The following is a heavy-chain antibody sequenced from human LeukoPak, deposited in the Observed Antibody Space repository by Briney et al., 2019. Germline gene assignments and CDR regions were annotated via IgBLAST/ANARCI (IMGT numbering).Heavy chain of an antibody. Sequence: SVKVSCKASGGTFSSYAISWVRQAPGQGLEWMGRIIPILVIANYAQKFQGRVTITADKSTSTAYMELSSLRSEDTAVYYCARDAAYCGGDCYSQHWGQGTLVTVSS. CDR3: ARDAAYCGGDCYSQH. CDR1: GGTFSSYA. V-gene: IGHV1-69*04. D-gene: IGHD2-21*02. J-gene: IGHJ1*01. CDR2: IIPILVIA.